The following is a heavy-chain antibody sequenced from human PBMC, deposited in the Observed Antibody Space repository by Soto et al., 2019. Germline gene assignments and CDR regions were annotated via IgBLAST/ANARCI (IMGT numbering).Heavy chain of an antibody. D-gene: IGHD3-10*01. J-gene: IGHJ4*02. CDR2: TYYRSKWYN. V-gene: IGHV6-1*01. CDR1: GDSVSSNSAA. CDR3: ASVLVRITMVRGVTFDC. Sequence: PSQTLSLTCAISGDSVSSNSAAWNWIRQSPSRGLEWLGRTYYRSKWYNDYAVSVKSRITINPDTSKNQFSLQLNSVTPEDTAVYYCASVLVRITMVRGVTFDCWGQGTLVTVSS.